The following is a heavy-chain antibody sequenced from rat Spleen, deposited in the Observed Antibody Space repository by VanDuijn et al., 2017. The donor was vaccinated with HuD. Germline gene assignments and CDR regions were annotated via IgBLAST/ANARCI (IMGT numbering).Heavy chain of an antibody. D-gene: IGHD1-11*01. Sequence: EVQLVESGGGLVQPGRSLKLSCAASGFTFSNFGMHWIRQAPTKGLEWVATINYDGSSNYYRDSVKGRFTISRDNAKSTLFLQMDSLRSEDTATYYCGRRDYGGYGDYWGQGVMVTVSS. CDR1: GFTFSNFG. J-gene: IGHJ2*01. V-gene: IGHV5-29*01. CDR2: INYDGSSN. CDR3: GRRDYGGYGDY.